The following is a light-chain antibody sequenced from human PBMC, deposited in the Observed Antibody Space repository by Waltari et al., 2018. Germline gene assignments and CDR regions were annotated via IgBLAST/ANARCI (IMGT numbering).Light chain of an antibody. J-gene: IGKJ1*01. CDR3: QHYSTYSWT. CDR2: KTS. V-gene: IGKV1-5*03. CDR1: QRVSRW. Sequence: IQMTQSPSTLSAPVGDRVTMTCRASQRVSRWLAWYQQKPGKAPKLRIYKTSTLESGVPSRFSGSGSGTEFSLTISSLQPDDFATYYCQHYSTYSWTFGQGTKLEIK.